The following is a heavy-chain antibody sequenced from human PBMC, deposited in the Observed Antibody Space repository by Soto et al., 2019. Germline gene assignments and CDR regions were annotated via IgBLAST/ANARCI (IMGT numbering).Heavy chain of an antibody. J-gene: IGHJ4*02. D-gene: IGHD1-20*01. CDR3: ERDRKWNDVVRAFDY. CDR2: ISSSGSTI. V-gene: IGHV3-11*01. CDR1: GFTFSDYY. Sequence: PGGSLRLSCAASGFTFSDYYMSWIRQAPGKGLEWVSYISSSGSTIYYADSVKGRFTISRDNAKNSLYLQMNSLRAEDTAVYYCERDRKWNDVVRAFDYWGQGTLVTVSS.